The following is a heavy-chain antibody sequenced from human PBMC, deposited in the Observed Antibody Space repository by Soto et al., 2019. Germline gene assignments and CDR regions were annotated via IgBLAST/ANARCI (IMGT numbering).Heavy chain of an antibody. V-gene: IGHV3-7*04. Sequence: EVQLVESGGGLVQPGGSLRLSCAVSGFTFNTYWMSWARQAPGKGLEWLANIKQDGSVKNYVDSVKGRFTISRDNAENSLYLEMGGLRAEDTAVYYCVRGGWSVDYWGQGALVIVSS. J-gene: IGHJ4*02. CDR3: VRGGWSVDY. CDR1: GFTFNTYW. D-gene: IGHD2-8*01. CDR2: IKQDGSVK.